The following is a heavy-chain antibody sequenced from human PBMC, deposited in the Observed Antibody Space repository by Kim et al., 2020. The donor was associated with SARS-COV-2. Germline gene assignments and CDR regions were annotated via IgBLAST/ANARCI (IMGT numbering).Heavy chain of an antibody. J-gene: IGHJ4*02. CDR3: AKDGVSPISTVTTSENPR. Sequence: GGSLRLSCAASGFTFSSYAMSWVRQAPGKGLEWVSAISGSGGSTYYADSVKGRFTISRDNSKNTLYLQMNSLRAEDTAVYYSAKDGVSPISTVTTSENPRWGQGTLVTVSS. CDR2: ISGSGGST. V-gene: IGHV3-23*01. CDR1: GFTFSSYA. D-gene: IGHD4-17*01.